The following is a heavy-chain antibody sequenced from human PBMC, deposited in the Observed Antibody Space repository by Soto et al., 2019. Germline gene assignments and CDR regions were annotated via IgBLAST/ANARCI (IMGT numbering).Heavy chain of an antibody. V-gene: IGHV1-18*01. J-gene: IGHJ4*02. CDR2: ISAYNGNT. CDR1: GYTFTSYG. D-gene: IGHD1-20*01. Sequence: ASVKVSCKASGYTFTSYGISWVRQAPGQGLEWMGWISAYNGNTNYAQKFQGRVTITRDTSASTAYMGLSSLRSEDTAVYYCARGITLPTPLDYWGQGTLVTVSS. CDR3: ARGITLPTPLDY.